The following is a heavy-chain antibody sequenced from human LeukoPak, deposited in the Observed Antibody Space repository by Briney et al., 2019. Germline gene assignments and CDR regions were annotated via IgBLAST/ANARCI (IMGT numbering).Heavy chain of an antibody. CDR2: ISGGGGIT. CDR3: AKASRIIGTIDY. D-gene: IGHD1/OR15-1a*01. J-gene: IGHJ4*02. CDR1: GFTFSSYA. V-gene: IGHV3-23*01. Sequence: GGSLRLSCAASGFTFSSYAMSWVRQAPGKGLERVSAISGGGGITNYADSVKGRFTVSRDNSKNTLYLLLNSLRAEETAVYYCAKASRIIGTIDYWGQGTLVTVSS.